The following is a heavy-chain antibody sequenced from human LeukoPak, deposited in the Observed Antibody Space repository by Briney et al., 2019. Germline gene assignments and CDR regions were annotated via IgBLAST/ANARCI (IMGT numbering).Heavy chain of an antibody. CDR2: IYYSGST. Sequence: SETLSLTCTVSGGSISSGDYYWSWIRQPPGKGLEWSGYIYYSGSTYYNPSLKSRVTISVDTSKNQFSLKLSSVTAADTAVYYCAREIRELALTGSFSIDCWGQGTLVTVSS. D-gene: IGHD3-9*01. CDR1: GGSISSGDYY. CDR3: AREIRELALTGSFSIDC. J-gene: IGHJ4*02. V-gene: IGHV4-30-4*01.